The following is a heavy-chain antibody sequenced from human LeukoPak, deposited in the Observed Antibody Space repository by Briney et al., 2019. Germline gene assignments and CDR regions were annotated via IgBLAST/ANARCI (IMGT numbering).Heavy chain of an antibody. CDR3: ARPIGYYYYYGMDV. CDR2: ISYDGSNK. D-gene: IGHD3-16*01. V-gene: IGHV3-30-3*01. J-gene: IGHJ6*02. Sequence: GGSLRLSCAASGFTFSSYAMHWVRQAPGKGLEWVAVISYDGSNKYYAGSVKGRFTISRDNSKNTLYLQMNSLRAEDTAVYYCARPIGYYYYYGMDVWGQGTTVTVSS. CDR1: GFTFSSYA.